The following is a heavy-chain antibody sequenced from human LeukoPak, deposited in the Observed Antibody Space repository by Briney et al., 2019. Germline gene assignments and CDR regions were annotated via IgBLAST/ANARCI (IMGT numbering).Heavy chain of an antibody. CDR3: ARGRRDGYNQGY. D-gene: IGHD5-24*01. J-gene: IGHJ4*02. V-gene: IGHV3-53*01. Sequence: GGSLRLSCAASGFNVTTNYMSWVRQAPGKGLEWVSVIYSGGTTYYADSVKSRSTISRDISKNTLSLQMNSLRAEDTAVYYCARGRRDGYNQGYWGQGTLVAVSS. CDR1: GFNVTTNY. CDR2: IYSGGTT.